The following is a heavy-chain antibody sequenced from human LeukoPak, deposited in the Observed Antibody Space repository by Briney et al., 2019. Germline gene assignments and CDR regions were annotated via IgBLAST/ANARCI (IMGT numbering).Heavy chain of an antibody. D-gene: IGHD5-18*01. CDR2: ISTSGSTI. Sequence: PGGSLRLSCAASGFTFSNYEMNWVRQAPGKGLEWVSYISTSGSTIYYADSVKGRFTISRDNAKNSLYLQMNSLRAEDTAVYYWARDRGYGRAGLDYWGQGTLVTVSS. CDR1: GFTFSNYE. J-gene: IGHJ4*02. V-gene: IGHV3-48*03. CDR3: ARDRGYGRAGLDY.